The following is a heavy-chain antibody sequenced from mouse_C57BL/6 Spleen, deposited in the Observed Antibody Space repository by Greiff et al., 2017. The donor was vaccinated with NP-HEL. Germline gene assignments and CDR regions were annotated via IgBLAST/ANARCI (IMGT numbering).Heavy chain of an antibody. V-gene: IGHV14-4*01. CDR1: GFNIKDDY. D-gene: IGHD1-1*01. CDR2: IDPENGDT. CDR3: ATVITTVVEPHWYFDV. Sequence: VQLQQSGAELVRPGASVKLSCTASGFNIKDDYMHWVKQRPEQGLEWIGWIDPENGDTEYASKFQGKATITADTSSNTAYLQLSSLTSEDTAVYYCATVITTVVEPHWYFDVWGTGTTVTVSS. J-gene: IGHJ1*03.